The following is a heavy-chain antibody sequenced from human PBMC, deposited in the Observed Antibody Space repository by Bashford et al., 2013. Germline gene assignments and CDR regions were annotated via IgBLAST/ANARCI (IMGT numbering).Heavy chain of an antibody. CDR3: ARGSPVRINYYYYYYGMDV. D-gene: IGHD1-1*01. CDR2: INPNSGGT. Sequence: ASVKVSCKASGYTFTGYYMHWVRQAPGQGLEWMGWINPNSGGTNYAQKFQGWVTMTRDTSISTAYMELSSLRSEDTAVYYCARGSPVRINYYYYYYGMDVWAKGPRSPSP. CDR1: GYTFTGYY. V-gene: IGHV1-2*04. J-gene: IGHJ6*02.